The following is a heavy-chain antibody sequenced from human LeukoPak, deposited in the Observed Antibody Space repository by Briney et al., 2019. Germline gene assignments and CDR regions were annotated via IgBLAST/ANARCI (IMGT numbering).Heavy chain of an antibody. J-gene: IGHJ4*02. V-gene: IGHV4-4*07. D-gene: IGHD2-2*03. CDR2: IYTSGST. CDR1: GGSISSYY. Sequence: SETLSLTCTVSGGSISSYYWSWIRQPAGKGLEWIGRIYTSGSTNYNPSLKSRVTMSVDTSKNQFSLKLSSVTAADTAVYYCARDGYCSGTSCYTGVDYWGQGTLVTVSS. CDR3: ARDGYCSGTSCYTGVDY.